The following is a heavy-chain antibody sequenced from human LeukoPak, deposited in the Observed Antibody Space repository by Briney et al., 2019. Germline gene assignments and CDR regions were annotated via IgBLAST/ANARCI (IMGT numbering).Heavy chain of an antibody. V-gene: IGHV1-18*01. CDR1: GYTFTSCG. CDR3: ARVAVVPAPFDY. CDR2: ISAYNGNT. D-gene: IGHD2-21*01. J-gene: IGHJ4*02. Sequence: ASVKVSCKASGYTFTSCGISWVRQAPGQGLEWMGWISAYNGNTNYAQKLQGRVTMTTDTSTSTAYTELRSLRSDDTAVYYCARVAVVPAPFDYWGQGTLVTVSS.